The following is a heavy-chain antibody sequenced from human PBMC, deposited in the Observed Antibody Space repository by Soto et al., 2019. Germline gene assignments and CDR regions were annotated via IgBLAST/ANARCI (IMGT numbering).Heavy chain of an antibody. CDR1: GFICSSYD. V-gene: IGHV3-23*01. CDR2: ILVDGRT. CDR3: AKATATGGGAFDI. Sequence: PGGSLRLSCAASGFICSSYDMSWVRQAPGKGLEWVSTILVDGRTFYVDSVKGRFTISRDSSKNTVYLQMNSLTAGDTALYYCAKATATGGGAFDICGQGKMVTVSS. J-gene: IGHJ3*02. D-gene: IGHD2-8*02.